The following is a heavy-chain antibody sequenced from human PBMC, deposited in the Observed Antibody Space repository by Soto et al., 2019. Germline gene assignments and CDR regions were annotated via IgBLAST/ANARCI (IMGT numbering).Heavy chain of an antibody. CDR3: VRTSLVVAAATREDY. V-gene: IGHV3-74*01. J-gene: IGHJ4*02. CDR2: INSDGSST. Sequence: EVQLVESGGGLVQPGESLRLSCAASGFTFSSYWMHWVRQAPVNGLVWVSRINSDGSSTSYAGSVKVRFTISRDNAKNTLYLQMKSLRAEDTAVYYCVRTSLVVAAATREDYWGQGTLVTVS. CDR1: GFTFSSYW. D-gene: IGHD2-15*01.